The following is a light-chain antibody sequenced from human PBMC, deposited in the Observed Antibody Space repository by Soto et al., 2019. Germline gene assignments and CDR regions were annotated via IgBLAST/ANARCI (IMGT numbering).Light chain of an antibody. Sequence: QSVLTQPASVSGSPGQSITISCTGTSSDVGGYNYVSWYQQHPDKAPKLIICEVINRPSGVSNRFSGSKSGNTASLTISGLQAEDEADYYCSSYTNRDTLVFGTGTKLTVL. CDR3: SSYTNRDTLV. CDR2: EVI. CDR1: SSDVGGYNY. J-gene: IGLJ1*01. V-gene: IGLV2-14*01.